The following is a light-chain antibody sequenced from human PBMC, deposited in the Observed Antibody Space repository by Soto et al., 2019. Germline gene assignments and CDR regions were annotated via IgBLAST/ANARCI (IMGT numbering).Light chain of an antibody. CDR3: LQAIQSPRT. J-gene: IGKJ1*01. Sequence: DIELTQSPLSLPVTPGEPASISCRSSQSLLHSNGNIYLDWYLQKPGQSPELLIYLGSIRACGVPARFSGSGSGTDFTLKITRVDAEDVGVYYCLQAIQSPRTFGLGTKVEIK. V-gene: IGKV2-28*01. CDR2: LGS. CDR1: QSLLHSNGNIY.